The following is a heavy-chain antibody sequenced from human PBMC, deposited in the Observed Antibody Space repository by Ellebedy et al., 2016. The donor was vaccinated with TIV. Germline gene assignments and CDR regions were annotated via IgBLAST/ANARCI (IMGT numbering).Heavy chain of an antibody. J-gene: IGHJ4*02. CDR2: INQDGSEK. Sequence: PGGSLRLSCVASGFIFTSYDIHWVRQAPGKGLEWVGNINQDGSEKCYGDSVKGRFTISRDNAKNSVYLQMKSLRAEDTAVYYCARENWYNDYWGQGTLVTVSS. CDR3: ARENWYNDY. V-gene: IGHV3-7*04. CDR1: GFIFTSYD. D-gene: IGHD1/OR15-1a*01.